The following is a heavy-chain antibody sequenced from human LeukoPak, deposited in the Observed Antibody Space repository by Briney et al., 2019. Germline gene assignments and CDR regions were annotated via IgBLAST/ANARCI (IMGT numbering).Heavy chain of an antibody. CDR3: VRHSDYYYGSGTTDY. J-gene: IGHJ4*02. CDR2: IYYSGST. V-gene: IGHV4-59*08. Sequence: SETLSLTCTVSGGSISSYYWSWIRQPPGKGLEWIGYIYYSGSTNYNPSLKSRVTISVDTSKNQFSLKLSSVTAADTAVYYCVRHSDYYYGSGTTDYWGQGTLVTVSS. D-gene: IGHD3-10*01. CDR1: GGSISSYY.